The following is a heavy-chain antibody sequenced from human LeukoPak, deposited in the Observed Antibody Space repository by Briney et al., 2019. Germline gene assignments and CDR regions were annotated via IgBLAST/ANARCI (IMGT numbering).Heavy chain of an antibody. V-gene: IGHV3-21*01. CDR3: ARPLSGATDFDY. CDR1: GFTFSSYT. CDR2: ISSSSSYI. D-gene: IGHD1-26*01. J-gene: IGHJ4*02. Sequence: GGSLRLSCAASGFTFSSYTMNWVRQAPGKGLEWVSLISSSSSYIFYADSVKGRFTISRDNAKKSLYLQMNSLRAEDTAVYYCARPLSGATDFDYWGQGTLVTVSS.